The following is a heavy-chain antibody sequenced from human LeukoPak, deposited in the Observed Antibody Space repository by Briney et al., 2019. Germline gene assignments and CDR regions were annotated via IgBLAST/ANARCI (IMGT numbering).Heavy chain of an antibody. V-gene: IGHV4-34*01. J-gene: IGHJ5*02. CDR3: ARGHYDFWSGYLPWFDP. CDR2: INHSGST. D-gene: IGHD3-3*01. CDR1: GGSFSGYY. Sequence: SETLSLTCAVYGGSFSGYYWSWIRQPPGKGLEWIGEINHSGSTNYNPSLKSRVTISVDTSKNQFSLKLSSVIAADTAVYYCARGHYDFWSGYLPWFDPWGQGTLVTVSS.